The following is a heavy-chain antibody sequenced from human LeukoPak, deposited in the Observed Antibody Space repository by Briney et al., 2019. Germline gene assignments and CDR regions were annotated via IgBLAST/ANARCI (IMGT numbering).Heavy chain of an antibody. CDR1: GFTFSDYY. CDR3: AKEGDSSGYYNY. V-gene: IGHV3-11*01. J-gene: IGHJ4*02. Sequence: GGSLRLSCAASGFTFSDYYMSWIRQAPGKGLEWVSYISSSGSTIYYADSVKGRFTISRDNSKNTLYLQMNSLRAEDTAVYYCAKEGDSSGYYNYWGQGTLVTVSS. CDR2: ISSSGSTI. D-gene: IGHD3-22*01.